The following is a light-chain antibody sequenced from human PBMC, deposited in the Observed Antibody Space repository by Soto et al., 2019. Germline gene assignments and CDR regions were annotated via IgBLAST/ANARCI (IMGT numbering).Light chain of an antibody. V-gene: IGLV1-47*01. J-gene: IGLJ2*01. CDR3: AAWDDSLSGLV. Sequence: QSVLTQPPSASGTPGQRVIISCSGSSSNIGTNYVYWYQQFPGTAPKLLLYRNNERPSGVPDRFSGSKSGTSTSLAISGARSDDEAHYYCAAWDDSLSGLVFGGGTKLTVL. CDR2: RNN. CDR1: SSNIGTNY.